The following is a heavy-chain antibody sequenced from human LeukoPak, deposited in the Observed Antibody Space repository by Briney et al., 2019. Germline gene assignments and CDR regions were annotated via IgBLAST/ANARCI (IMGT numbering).Heavy chain of an antibody. CDR1: GGSISSYY. D-gene: IGHD3-16*02. CDR2: IFYSGST. Sequence: SETLSLTCTVSGGSISSYYWSWMRQPPGKGLEWIGYIFYSGSTKYNPSLKSRVSISVDMSRSQFSLKLNSATAADTAMYYCTRVSIHGYSDYWGQGTLVTVSS. CDR3: TRVSIHGYSDY. V-gene: IGHV4-59*01. J-gene: IGHJ4*02.